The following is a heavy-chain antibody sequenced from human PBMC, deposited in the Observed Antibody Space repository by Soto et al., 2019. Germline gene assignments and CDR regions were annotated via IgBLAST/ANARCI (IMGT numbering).Heavy chain of an antibody. V-gene: IGHV4-31*03. D-gene: IGHD7-27*01. CDR3: ARDKDLEPAVWGY. J-gene: IGHJ4*02. CDR2: IYYSGAT. CDR1: GDSMGSGGHY. Sequence: QVQLQESGPGLVKPSQTLSLTCTVSGDSMGSGGHYYNWIRLLPGKGLEWIGYIYYSGATHYNPSLRGRVSISTDTSKNQFSLRLISVTAADTALYFCARDKDLEPAVWGYWGQGTQVTVPS.